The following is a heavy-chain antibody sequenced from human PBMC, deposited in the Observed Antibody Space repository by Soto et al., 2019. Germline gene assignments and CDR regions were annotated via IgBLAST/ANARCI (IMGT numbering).Heavy chain of an antibody. J-gene: IGHJ5*02. CDR1: GFTFSSYG. CDR3: AKGGGYSGYLNWFAP. V-gene: IGHV3-30*18. D-gene: IGHD5-12*01. CDR2: ISYDGSNK. Sequence: QVQLVESGGGVVQPGRSLRLSCAASGFTFSSYGMHWVRQAPGKGLEWVAVISYDGSNKYYADSVKGRFTISRDNSKNTLYLQMNSLRAEDTAVYYCAKGGGYSGYLNWFAPWGQGTLVTVSS.